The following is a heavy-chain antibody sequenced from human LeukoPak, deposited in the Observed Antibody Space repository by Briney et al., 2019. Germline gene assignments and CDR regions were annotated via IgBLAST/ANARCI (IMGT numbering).Heavy chain of an antibody. CDR2: IYYSGTT. D-gene: IGHD2-2*01. Sequence: KPSEPLSLTCPVSGGSIRSSSSYWGWIRQSPGKALEWIGSIYYSGTTYYNPSLKSRVTISVDTSKNKFSLKLSAVTAADTAVYYCARPVGYCSSANCYEYFDYWGQGALVTVSS. V-gene: IGHV4-39*01. J-gene: IGHJ4*02. CDR1: GGSIRSSSSY. CDR3: ARPVGYCSSANCYEYFDY.